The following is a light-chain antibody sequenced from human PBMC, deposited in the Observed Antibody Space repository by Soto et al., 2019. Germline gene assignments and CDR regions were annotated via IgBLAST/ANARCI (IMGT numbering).Light chain of an antibody. CDR2: EGT. CDR1: SSDVGNYNL. V-gene: IGLV2-23*01. J-gene: IGLJ2*01. Sequence: QSALTQPASVSGSPGQSITISCTGTSSDVGNYNLVSWYQQHPGKAPKLMIYEGTTRPSGVSNRFSGSKSGNTASLTISGLQAEDEAHYYCSSYAGRVVFGGGTKVTVL. CDR3: SSYAGRVV.